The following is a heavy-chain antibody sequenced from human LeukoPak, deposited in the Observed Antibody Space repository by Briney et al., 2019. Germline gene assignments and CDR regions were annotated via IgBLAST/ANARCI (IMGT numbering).Heavy chain of an antibody. CDR2: IRYDGSNK. CDR3: AKTPYSLAYFDY. CDR1: GFTFSSYG. D-gene: IGHD6-13*01. Sequence: GGSLRLSCAASGFTFSSYGMHWVRQAPGKGLEWVAFIRYDGSNKYYADSVKGRFTISRDNSKNTLYLQMNSLRAEDTAVYYCAKTPYSLAYFDYWGQGTLVTVSS. V-gene: IGHV3-30*02. J-gene: IGHJ4*02.